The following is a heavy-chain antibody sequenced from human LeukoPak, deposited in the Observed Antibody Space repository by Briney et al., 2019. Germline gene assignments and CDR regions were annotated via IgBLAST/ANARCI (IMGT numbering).Heavy chain of an antibody. D-gene: IGHD3-22*01. CDR1: GYTFTGYY. Sequence: ASVNVSCKASGYTFTGYYMHWVRQAPGQGLEWMGWINPNSGGTNYAQKFQGRVTMTRDTSISTAYMELSRLRSDDTAVYYCARHPMKGVSGDYYYYYMDVWGKGTTVTVSS. V-gene: IGHV1-2*02. CDR3: ARHPMKGVSGDYYYYYMDV. J-gene: IGHJ6*03. CDR2: INPNSGGT.